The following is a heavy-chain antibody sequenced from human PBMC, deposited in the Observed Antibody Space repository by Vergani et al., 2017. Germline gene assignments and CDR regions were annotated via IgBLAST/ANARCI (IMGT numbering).Heavy chain of an antibody. Sequence: QVQLVESGGGVVQPGRSLRLSCAASGFTFSDYYMSWIRQAPGKGLEWVSYISSSGSTIYYAESVKGRFTISRDNAKNSLYLQMNSLRAEDTAVYYCARVDDFWTLDYWGQGTLVTVSS. J-gene: IGHJ4*02. D-gene: IGHD3-3*01. CDR3: ARVDDFWTLDY. CDR2: ISSSGSTI. V-gene: IGHV3-11*01. CDR1: GFTFSDYY.